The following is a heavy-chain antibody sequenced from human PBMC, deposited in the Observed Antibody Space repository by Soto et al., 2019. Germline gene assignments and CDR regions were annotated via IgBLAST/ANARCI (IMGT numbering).Heavy chain of an antibody. Sequence: GESLKISCKASGYTFTDAWIGWVRQMPGKGLEWMGIVYPGDSQTRYNPSFQGQITISADKSITTAYLQWTSLKASDSAMYYCARQRGYWGQGTLVTVSS. V-gene: IGHV5-51*01. CDR3: ARQRGY. CDR1: GYTFTDAW. J-gene: IGHJ4*02. CDR2: VYPGDSQT.